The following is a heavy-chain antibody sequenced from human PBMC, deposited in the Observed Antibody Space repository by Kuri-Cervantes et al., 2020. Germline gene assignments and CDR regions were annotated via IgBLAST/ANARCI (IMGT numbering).Heavy chain of an antibody. Sequence: ASVKVSCKASGYTFTGYYMHWVRQAPGQGLEWMGWINPNSGGTNYAQKFQGRVTMTRDTSISTAYMELRSLRSDDTAVYYCARESTHYDILTGYYRNWYFDLWGRGTLVTVSS. J-gene: IGHJ2*01. CDR3: ARESTHYDILTGYYRNWYFDL. CDR2: INPNSGGT. CDR1: GYTFTGYY. D-gene: IGHD3-9*01. V-gene: IGHV1-2*02.